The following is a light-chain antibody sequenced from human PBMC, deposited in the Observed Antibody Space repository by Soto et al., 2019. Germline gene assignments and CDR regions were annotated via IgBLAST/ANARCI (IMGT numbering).Light chain of an antibody. Sequence: DIQMSQCPSGLAASVRDGVASACRASQSISSYLNWYQQKPGKAPKLLIYAASSLQSGVPSRFSGSGSGTDFTLTISSLQPEDFATYYCQQRYSTPPITFGQGTQLEIK. V-gene: IGKV1-39*01. CDR3: QQRYSTPPIT. J-gene: IGKJ5*01. CDR2: AAS. CDR1: QSISSY.